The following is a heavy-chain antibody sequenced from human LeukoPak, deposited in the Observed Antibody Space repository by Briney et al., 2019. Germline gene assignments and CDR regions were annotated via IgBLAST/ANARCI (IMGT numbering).Heavy chain of an antibody. CDR1: GFTFSSYA. Sequence: GGSLRLSCSASGFTFSSYAMHWVRQAPGKGLEYVSAISSNGGSTYYADSVKGRFTISRDNSKNTLYLQMSSLRAEDTAVYYCVKDLSTVTAYYYYGMDVWGQGTTATVSS. CDR2: ISSNGGST. V-gene: IGHV3-64D*06. J-gene: IGHJ6*02. CDR3: VKDLSTVTAYYYYGMDV. D-gene: IGHD4-11*01.